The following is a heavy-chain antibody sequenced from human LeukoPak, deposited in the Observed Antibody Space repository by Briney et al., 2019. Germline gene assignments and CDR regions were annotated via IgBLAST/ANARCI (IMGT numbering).Heavy chain of an antibody. CDR2: IYYSGST. D-gene: IGHD3-3*01. Sequence: PSETLSLTCTVSGGSISSGGYYWSWIRQHPGKGLGWIVYIYYSGSTYYNPSLKSRVTISVDPSKNQFSLKLSSVTAADTAVYYCARDQVVIFGVVSAAFDTWGQGTMVTVSS. CDR3: ARDQVVIFGVVSAAFDT. V-gene: IGHV4-31*03. J-gene: IGHJ3*02. CDR1: GGSISSGGYY.